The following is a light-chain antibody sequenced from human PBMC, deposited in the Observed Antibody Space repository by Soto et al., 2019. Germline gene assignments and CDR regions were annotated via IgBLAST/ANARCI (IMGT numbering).Light chain of an antibody. V-gene: IGKV3-20*01. CDR2: GAS. Sequence: EIVMTQGPATLCVSPGESAILTCRASQSGSSYLAWDQQKPGTAPRLLRDGASSRATGSPDRFSGRGSATDFTLTSSRLEPEDFAVYYCQQYGSAPVTFGQGTKVDI. CDR1: QSGSSY. CDR3: QQYGSAPVT. J-gene: IGKJ1*01.